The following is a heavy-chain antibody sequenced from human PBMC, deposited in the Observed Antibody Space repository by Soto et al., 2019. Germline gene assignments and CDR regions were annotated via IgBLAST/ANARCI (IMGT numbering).Heavy chain of an antibody. CDR2: ISGSGGST. D-gene: IGHD3-9*01. V-gene: IGHV3-23*01. Sequence: PGGSLRLSCAASGFTFSSYAMSWVRQAPGKGLEWVSAISGSGGSTYYADSVKGRFTISIDNSKNTLYLQMNTLRAEDTAVYYFYRDILPSPRVPPTDDYYYGMDVWGQGTTVTVSS. J-gene: IGHJ6*02. CDR1: GFTFSSYA. CDR3: YRDILPSPRVPPTDDYYYGMDV.